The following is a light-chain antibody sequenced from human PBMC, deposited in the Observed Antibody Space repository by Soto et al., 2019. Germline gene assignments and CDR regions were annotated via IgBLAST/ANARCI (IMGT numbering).Light chain of an antibody. CDR2: RAS. CDR3: QQYGSSPRT. V-gene: IGKV3-20*01. CDR1: QSISSS. Sequence: EIVMTRFPATLSVSPGQRATLCCRASQSISSSLAWYQQKPGQAPRLIIFRASNKATGIPDRFSGSGSGTECTLTISRLEPEDFAVYYCQQYGSSPRTLGQGTKVDIK. J-gene: IGKJ1*01.